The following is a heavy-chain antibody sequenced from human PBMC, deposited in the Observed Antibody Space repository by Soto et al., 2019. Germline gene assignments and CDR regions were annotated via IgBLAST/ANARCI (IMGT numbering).Heavy chain of an antibody. Sequence: SLRLSCAASGFTFSSYGMHWVRQAPGKGLEWVAVIWYDGSNKYYADSVKGRFTISRDNSKNTLYLQMNSLRAEDTAVYYCASGLYCSGGSCYRGAFDIWGQGTMVTVSS. J-gene: IGHJ3*02. CDR2: IWYDGSNK. D-gene: IGHD2-15*01. V-gene: IGHV3-33*01. CDR1: GFTFSSYG. CDR3: ASGLYCSGGSCYRGAFDI.